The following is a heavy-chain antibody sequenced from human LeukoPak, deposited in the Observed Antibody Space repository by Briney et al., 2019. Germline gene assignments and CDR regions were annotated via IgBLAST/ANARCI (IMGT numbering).Heavy chain of an antibody. CDR3: ARSTQLPSEYFNGMDV. Sequence: ASVKVSCKASGYAFRTYGISWVRQAVGQGLEWMGWISVYNDDTHYAQKFQGRLSMTTDTSRSTVYMELRSLRSDDTAVYFCARSTQLPSEYFNGMDVWGQGTTVTVSS. CDR2: ISVYNDDT. D-gene: IGHD5-24*01. V-gene: IGHV1-18*01. J-gene: IGHJ6*02. CDR1: GYAFRTYG.